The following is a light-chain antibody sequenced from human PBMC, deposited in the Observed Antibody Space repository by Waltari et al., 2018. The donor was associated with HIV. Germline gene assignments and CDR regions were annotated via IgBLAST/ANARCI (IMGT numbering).Light chain of an antibody. CDR3: CSSAGRDIFV. J-gene: IGLJ1*01. CDR2: DLN. V-gene: IGLV2-11*01. CDR1: SKDVGAYNY. Sequence: QSALTQSRSVSGSPGQSITISCTGTSKDVGAYNYVSWYQQHPGRAPKLLIYDLNRRPSGVPDRFSGSKSGNTAYLSISGIQAEDEADYYCCSSAGRDIFVFGTGTKVTVL.